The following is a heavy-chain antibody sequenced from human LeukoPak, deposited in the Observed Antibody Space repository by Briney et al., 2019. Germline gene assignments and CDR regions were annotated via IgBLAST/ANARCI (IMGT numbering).Heavy chain of an antibody. V-gene: IGHV3-30*18. CDR1: VFTFSSYR. Sequence: PGGSLRLSCAASVFTFSSYRMHCVRQAPGKGREWVAVISLDVRNKYYEDSVKGRFTISRDNSKNTLYLQMNTVRAEDTAVYYCAKDLYGDYDYYYYSGMDVWGQGTTVTVSS. D-gene: IGHD4-17*01. J-gene: IGHJ6*02. CDR2: ISLDVRNK. CDR3: AKDLYGDYDYYYYSGMDV.